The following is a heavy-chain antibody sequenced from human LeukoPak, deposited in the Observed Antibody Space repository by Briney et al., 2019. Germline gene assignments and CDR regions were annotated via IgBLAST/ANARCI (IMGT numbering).Heavy chain of an antibody. V-gene: IGHV3-11*01. D-gene: IGHD3-3*01. CDR3: AKCAPPYDFWSGHLVYYFDY. CDR2: ISSSGSTI. CDR1: GFTFSDYY. J-gene: IGHJ4*02. Sequence: KSGGSLRLSCAASGFTFSDYYMSWIRQAPGKGLEWVSYISSSGSTIYYADSVKGRFTISRDNSKNTLYLQMNSLRAEDTAVYYCAKCAPPYDFWSGHLVYYFDYWGQGTLVTVSS.